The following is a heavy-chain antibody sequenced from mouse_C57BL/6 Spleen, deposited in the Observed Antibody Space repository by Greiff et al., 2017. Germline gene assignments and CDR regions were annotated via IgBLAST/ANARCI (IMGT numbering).Heavy chain of an antibody. V-gene: IGHV5-17*01. J-gene: IGHJ4*01. CDR2: ISSGSSTI. CDR3: AKDRDYYAMDY. Sequence: DVTLVESGGGLVKPGGSLELSCAASGFTFSDYGMHWVRQAPEKGLEWVAYISSGSSTINYADTVKGRFTISRDNAKNTLCLQMTSLRSEDTAMYYCAKDRDYYAMDYWGQGTSVTVSS. CDR1: GFTFSDYG.